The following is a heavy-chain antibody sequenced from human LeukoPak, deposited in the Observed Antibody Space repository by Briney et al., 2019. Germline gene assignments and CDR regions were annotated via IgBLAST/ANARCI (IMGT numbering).Heavy chain of an antibody. CDR2: ISSSGSTI. J-gene: IGHJ6*02. CDR3: ARDSTLYYDILTGSAGYYYYGMDV. Sequence: PGGSLRLSCAASGFTFSSYSMNWVRQAPGKGLEWVSYISSSGSTIYYADSVKGRFTISRDNAKNSLYLQMNSLRAEDTAVYYCARDSTLYYDILTGSAGYYYYGMDVWGQGTTVTVSS. V-gene: IGHV3-48*04. D-gene: IGHD3-9*01. CDR1: GFTFSSYS.